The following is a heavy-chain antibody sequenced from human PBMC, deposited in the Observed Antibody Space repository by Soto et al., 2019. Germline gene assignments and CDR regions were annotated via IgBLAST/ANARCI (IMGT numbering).Heavy chain of an antibody. V-gene: IGHV3-15*07. J-gene: IGHJ4*02. Sequence: EVQLVESVGGLVKPGGSLRLSCVASGFNFSDAWMNWVRQAPGKGLECVGHVKTKADGGTTDYAASVKGRFIVSRDDSTNTLYLQMNSLKSEDTAVYYGTTLGPSWGQGTQVVVSS. CDR3: TTLGPS. CDR1: GFNFSDAW. CDR2: VKTKADGGTT.